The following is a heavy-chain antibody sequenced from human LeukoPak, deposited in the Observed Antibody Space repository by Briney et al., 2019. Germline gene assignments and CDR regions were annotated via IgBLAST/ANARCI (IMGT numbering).Heavy chain of an antibody. J-gene: IGHJ3*02. CDR2: IYYSGST. Sequence: SETLSLTCTVSGGSIRSSYYYWGWIRQPPGKGLEWIGSIYYSGSTYYNPSLKSRVTISVDTSKNQFSLKLSSVTAADTAVYYCARTDGDYVKAFDIWGQGTMVTVSS. V-gene: IGHV4-39*01. D-gene: IGHD4-17*01. CDR3: ARTDGDYVKAFDI. CDR1: GGSIRSSYYY.